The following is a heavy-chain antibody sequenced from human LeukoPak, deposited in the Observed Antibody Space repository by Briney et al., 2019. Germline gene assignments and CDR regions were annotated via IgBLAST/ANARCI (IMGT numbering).Heavy chain of an antibody. CDR2: IIPIFGTA. D-gene: IGHD3-3*01. J-gene: IGHJ6*02. Sequence: AASVKVSCKASGGTFSSYAISWVRQAPGQGLEWMGGIIPIFGTANYAQTFQGRVTITADGSTSTGYMELSSLRSEDTAVYYCAITENCFWSGCVYGMDVWGQGTTVTVSS. CDR3: AITENCFWSGCVYGMDV. CDR1: GGTFSSYA. V-gene: IGHV1-69*13.